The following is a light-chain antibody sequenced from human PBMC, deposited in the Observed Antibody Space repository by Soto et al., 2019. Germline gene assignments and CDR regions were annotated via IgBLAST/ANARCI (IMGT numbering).Light chain of an antibody. CDR3: CSYAGLYVV. CDR1: SSDVGGYDL. Sequence: QSALTQPASVSGSPGQPITISCTGTSSDVGGYDLVSWYQRHPGKAPKLIIYDVSKRPSGVPDRFSGSKSGNTASLTISGLQAEDEADYYCCSYAGLYVVFGGGTKVTVL. J-gene: IGLJ2*01. CDR2: DVS. V-gene: IGLV2-23*02.